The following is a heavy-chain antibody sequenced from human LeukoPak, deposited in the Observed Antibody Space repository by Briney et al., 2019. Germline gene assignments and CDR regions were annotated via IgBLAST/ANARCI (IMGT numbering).Heavy chain of an antibody. J-gene: IGHJ4*02. CDR3: ASSREYSSSWYHYFDH. Sequence: PSETLSLTCAVYGGSFGGYYWSWIRQPPGKGLELIGEINHSGTTNYNPSLKSRVTISVDMSNNQFSLKLSSVTAADTAVYYCASSREYSSSWYHYFDHWGQGTLVTVSS. CDR2: INHSGTT. V-gene: IGHV4-34*01. D-gene: IGHD6-13*01. CDR1: GGSFGGYY.